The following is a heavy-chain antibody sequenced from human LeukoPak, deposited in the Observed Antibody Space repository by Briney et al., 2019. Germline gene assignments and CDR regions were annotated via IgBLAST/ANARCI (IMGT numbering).Heavy chain of an antibody. D-gene: IGHD3-3*01. CDR3: ARGGLRFYRSPYYFDY. CDR2: INHSGST. J-gene: IGHJ4*02. Sequence: SETLSLTCTVSGYSISSGHYWGWIRQPPGKGLEWIGEINHSGSTNYNPSLKSRVTISVDTSKNQFSLKLSSVTAADTAVYYCARGGLRFYRSPYYFDYWGQGTLVTVSS. V-gene: IGHV4-38-2*02. CDR1: GYSISSGHY.